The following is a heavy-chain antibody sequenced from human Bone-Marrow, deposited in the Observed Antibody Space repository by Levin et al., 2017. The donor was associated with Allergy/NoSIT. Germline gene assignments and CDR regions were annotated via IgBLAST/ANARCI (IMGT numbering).Heavy chain of an antibody. CDR2: ISWDSGTL. CDR1: GFSFEDYA. Sequence: GGSLRLSCAASGFSFEDYALHWVRQSPGKGLEWVAGISWDSGTLGHGDSVRGRFVISRDNAKNSLFLQMNTLKTEDTAFYYCTKDVGAYYYSSENYLDSWGHGTLVTVSS. J-gene: IGHJ4*01. V-gene: IGHV3-9*01. D-gene: IGHD3-10*01. CDR3: TKDVGAYYYSSENYLDS.